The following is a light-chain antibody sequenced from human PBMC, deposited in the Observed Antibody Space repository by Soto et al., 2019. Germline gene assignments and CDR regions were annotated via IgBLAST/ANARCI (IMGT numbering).Light chain of an antibody. J-gene: IGKJ4*01. CDR3: HQYGSSPLT. Sequence: QSPGSLHLSPSARAILSSRPSQALSSDDFAWYQHKSCQAPRLRLYGASSRANSIPDRFSVSVSGTDLTLTIGRLEPEDFAVYYCHQYGSSPLTFGGGTKVDI. V-gene: IGKV3-20*01. CDR1: QALSSDD. CDR2: GAS.